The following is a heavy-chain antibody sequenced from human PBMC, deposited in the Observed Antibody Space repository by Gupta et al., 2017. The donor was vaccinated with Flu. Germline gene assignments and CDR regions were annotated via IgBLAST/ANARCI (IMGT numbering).Heavy chain of an antibody. V-gene: IGHV3-23*01. D-gene: IGHD6-6*01. Sequence: EVQLLESGGGLVQPGGSLRLSCAASGFTFSSYAMSWVRQAPGKGLEWVSAISGSGGSTYYADSVKGRFTISRDNTKNTLYLQMNSLRAEETAVYYCANGIAALLWYGMDVWGQGTTVTVSS. CDR2: ISGSGGST. CDR1: GFTFSSYA. J-gene: IGHJ6*02. CDR3: ANGIAALLWYGMDV.